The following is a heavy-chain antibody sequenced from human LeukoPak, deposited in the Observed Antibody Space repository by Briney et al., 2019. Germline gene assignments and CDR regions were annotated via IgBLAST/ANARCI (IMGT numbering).Heavy chain of an antibody. CDR2: INPNSGGT. D-gene: IGHD1-26*01. CDR1: GYTFTGYY. J-gene: IGHJ3*02. Sequence: ASVKVSCKASGYTFTGYYMHWVRQAPGQGLEWMGWINPNSGGTNYAQKFQGRVTMTRDTSISTAYMELSRLRSDDTAVYYCARDRVWGGSSVDAFDIWGQGTMVTVSS. V-gene: IGHV1-2*02. CDR3: ARDRVWGGSSVDAFDI.